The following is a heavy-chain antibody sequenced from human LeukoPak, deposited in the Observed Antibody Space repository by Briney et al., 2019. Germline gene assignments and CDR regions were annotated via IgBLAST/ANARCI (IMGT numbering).Heavy chain of an antibody. J-gene: IGHJ4*02. CDR3: ARRGGSGRSFDY. V-gene: IGHV4-61*08. CDR1: GASVGSGGYY. CDR2: IYYSGST. D-gene: IGHD3-10*01. Sequence: SETLSLTRTVSGASVGSGGYYWSWLRQPPGKGLEWIGYIYYSGSTNYNPSLKSRVTISVDTSKNQFSLKVSSVTAADTAVYYCARRGGSGRSFDYWGQGTLVTVSS.